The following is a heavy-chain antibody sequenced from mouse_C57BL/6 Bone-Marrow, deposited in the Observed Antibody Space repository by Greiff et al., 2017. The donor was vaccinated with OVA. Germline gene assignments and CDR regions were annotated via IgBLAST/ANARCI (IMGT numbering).Heavy chain of an antibody. J-gene: IGHJ3*01. CDR1: GYSITSGYY. V-gene: IGHV3-6*01. D-gene: IGHD2-4*01. CDR3: ARDGGLRRWFAY. CDR2: ISYDGSN. Sequence: EVQLQESGPGLVKPSQSLSLTCSVTGYSITSGYYWNWIRQFPGNKLEWMGYISYDGSNNYNPSLKNRISITRDTSKNQFFLKLNSVTTEDTATYYCARDGGLRRWFAYWGQGTLVTVSA.